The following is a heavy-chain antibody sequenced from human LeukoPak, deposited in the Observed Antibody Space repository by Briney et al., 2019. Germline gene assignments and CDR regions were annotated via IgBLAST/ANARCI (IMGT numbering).Heavy chain of an antibody. CDR1: GFTFSSYS. CDR3: AKEQRGYSGYMVGSCFDP. V-gene: IGHV3-23*01. J-gene: IGHJ5*02. Sequence: GGSLRLSCAASGFTFSSYSMTWVRQAPGKGLEWVSSISGSGGSTYYADSVKGRFTISRDNSKKTLYLQMNSLRAEDTALYYCAKEQRGYSGYMVGSCFDPWGQGTLVTVSS. CDR2: ISGSGGST. D-gene: IGHD5-12*01.